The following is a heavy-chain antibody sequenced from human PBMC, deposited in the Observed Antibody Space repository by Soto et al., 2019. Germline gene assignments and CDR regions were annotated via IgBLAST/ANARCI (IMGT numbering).Heavy chain of an antibody. Sequence: EVQLLESGGGLVQPGGSLRPSCAASGFTFSSYAMSWVRQAPGKGLEWVSAISGSGGSTYYADSVKCRFTISRDNSKTTLYLQMNSLRAEDTAVYYCAYSSTPFDYWGQGTLVTVSS. CDR2: ISGSGGST. D-gene: IGHD6-13*01. CDR1: GFTFSSYA. CDR3: AYSSTPFDY. V-gene: IGHV3-23*01. J-gene: IGHJ4*02.